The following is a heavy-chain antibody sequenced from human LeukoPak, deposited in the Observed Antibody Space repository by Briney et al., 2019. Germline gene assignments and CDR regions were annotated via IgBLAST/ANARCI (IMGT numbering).Heavy chain of an antibody. D-gene: IGHD1-7*01. V-gene: IGHV4-59*01. Sequence: SETLCLTCTVSGGSISSYYWSWIRQPPGKGLEWIGYIYYSGSTNYNPSLKSRVTISVDTSKNQFSLKLSSVTAADTAVYYCASLAGTLRFDYWGQGTLVTVSS. CDR1: GGSISSYY. CDR3: ASLAGTLRFDY. J-gene: IGHJ4*02. CDR2: IYYSGST.